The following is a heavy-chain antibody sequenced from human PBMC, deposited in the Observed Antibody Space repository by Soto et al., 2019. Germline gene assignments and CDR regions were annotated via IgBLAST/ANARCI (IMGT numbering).Heavy chain of an antibody. D-gene: IGHD3-9*01. Sequence: GGSLRLSCAASGFTFSSYGMHWVRQAPGKGLEWVAVIWYDGSNKYYADSVKGRFTISRDNSKNTLYLQMNSLRAEDTAVYYCARAHPPYDGILNYGMDVWGQGTTVTVSS. CDR3: ARAHPPYDGILNYGMDV. J-gene: IGHJ6*02. CDR1: GFTFSSYG. V-gene: IGHV3-33*01. CDR2: IWYDGSNK.